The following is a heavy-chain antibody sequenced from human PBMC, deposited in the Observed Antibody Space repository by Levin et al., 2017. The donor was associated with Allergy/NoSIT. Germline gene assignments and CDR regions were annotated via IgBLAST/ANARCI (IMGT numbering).Heavy chain of an antibody. Sequence: SGPTLVKPTQTLTLTCTFSGFSLSTRGMCVSWIRQSPGKALEWLALIDWDDDKYYSTSLKTRLTISKDTSKNQVVLPMTNMDPVDPATYYCARMTYFDSSGSYSGRGWFDPWGKGTLVTVSS. V-gene: IGHV2-70*01. D-gene: IGHD3-22*01. CDR3: ARMTYFDSSGSYSGRGWFDP. J-gene: IGHJ5*02. CDR2: IDWDDDK. CDR1: GFSLSTRGMC.